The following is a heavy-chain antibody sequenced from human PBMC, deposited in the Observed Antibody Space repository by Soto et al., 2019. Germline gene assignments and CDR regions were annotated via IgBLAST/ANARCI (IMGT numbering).Heavy chain of an antibody. D-gene: IGHD6-19*01. CDR2: INPNSGDT. V-gene: IGHV1-2*04. CDR1: GYIFTGYY. Sequence: ASVKVSCKASGYIFTGYYMHWVRQAPGQGLEWMGWINPNSGDTNYTQKFQGWVTMTRDTSISTAYMELSRLRSDDTAVYSCATSRISIAVAGEKGYYFDYWGRGSPVTVSS. J-gene: IGHJ4*02. CDR3: ATSRISIAVAGEKGYYFDY.